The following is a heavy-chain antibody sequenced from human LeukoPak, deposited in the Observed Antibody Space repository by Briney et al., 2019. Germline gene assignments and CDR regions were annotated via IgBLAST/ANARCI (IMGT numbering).Heavy chain of an antibody. CDR3: ARATAYYYDSSGYFVDY. Sequence: GGSLRLSCAASGFTFSSYSMNWVRQAPGKGLEWVAVISYDGSNKYYADSVKGRFTISRDNSKNTLYLQMNSLRAEDTAVYYCARATAYYYDSSGYFVDYWGQGTLVTVSS. CDR1: GFTFSSYS. D-gene: IGHD3-22*01. V-gene: IGHV3-30*03. J-gene: IGHJ4*02. CDR2: ISYDGSNK.